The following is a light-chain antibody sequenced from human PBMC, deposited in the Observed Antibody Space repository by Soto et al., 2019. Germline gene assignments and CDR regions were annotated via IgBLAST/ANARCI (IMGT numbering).Light chain of an antibody. CDR3: QQYGSSPWT. CDR2: GAS. CDR1: QSVSSSY. V-gene: IGKV3-20*01. Sequence: EIVLTQSPGTLSLSPGERATLSCRASQSVSSSYLAWYQQKPGQAPRLLIYGASSRATGIPDRFSGSGSGTDFTLTISRLEPENLAVYYCQQYGSSPWTFAQGTKVEIK. J-gene: IGKJ1*01.